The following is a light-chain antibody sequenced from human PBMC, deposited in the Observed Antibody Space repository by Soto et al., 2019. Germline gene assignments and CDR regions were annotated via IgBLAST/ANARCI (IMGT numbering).Light chain of an antibody. V-gene: IGLV1-40*01. CDR1: SSNIGAADD. CDR3: QSYDGRLSGYV. J-gene: IGLJ1*01. Sequence: QSALTQPPSLSGAPGLRVTISCTGSSSNIGAADDVHWYQQLPGTAPKLLLYGNNNRPSGVPDRFSGSKSGTSASLAITGLQAEDEADYYCQSYDGRLSGYVFGTGTKLTVL. CDR2: GNN.